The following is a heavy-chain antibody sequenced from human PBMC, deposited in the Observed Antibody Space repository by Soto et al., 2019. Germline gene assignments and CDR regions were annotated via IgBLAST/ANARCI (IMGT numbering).Heavy chain of an antibody. D-gene: IGHD6-13*01. Sequence: QVQLVQSGAEVKKPGASVKVSCKASGYTFTSYGISWVRQAPGQGLEWMGWISAYNGNTNYAQKLQGRVTMTTDTSTSTAYMELRSLRSDDTAVYYCAGDSGEGSSWLLNWFDPWGQGTLVSVSS. J-gene: IGHJ5*02. CDR1: GYTFTSYG. V-gene: IGHV1-18*04. CDR3: AGDSGEGSSWLLNWFDP. CDR2: ISAYNGNT.